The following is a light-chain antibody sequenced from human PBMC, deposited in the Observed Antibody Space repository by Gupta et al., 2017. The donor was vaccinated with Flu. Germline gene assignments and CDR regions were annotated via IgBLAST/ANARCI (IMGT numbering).Light chain of an antibody. CDR3: GTWDGSVVV. V-gene: IGLV1-51*02. CDR2: ESH. Sequence: QSVLTQPPSVSAAPGQKVSISCSEGSSNIGNDYVSWYQQLPGTAPKLLIYESHKRPSGIPDRFSGSKSSTSATLAITGLQTGDEADYYCGTWDGSVVVFGGGTKLTVL. CDR1: SSNIGNDY. J-gene: IGLJ2*01.